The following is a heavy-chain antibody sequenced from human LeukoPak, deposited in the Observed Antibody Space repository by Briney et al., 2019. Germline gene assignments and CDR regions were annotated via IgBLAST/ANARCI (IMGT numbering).Heavy chain of an antibody. CDR2: ISYDGSNK. D-gene: IGHD6-19*01. V-gene: IGHV3-30-3*02. CDR1: GFTFSSYA. J-gene: IGHJ4*02. Sequence: GGSLRLSCAASGFTFSSYAMHWVRQAPGKGLEWVAVISYDGSNKYYADSVKGRFTISRDNSKNTLYLQMNSLRAEDTAVYYCAKPSSSGWYFYYFDYWGQGTLVTVSS. CDR3: AKPSSSGWYFYYFDY.